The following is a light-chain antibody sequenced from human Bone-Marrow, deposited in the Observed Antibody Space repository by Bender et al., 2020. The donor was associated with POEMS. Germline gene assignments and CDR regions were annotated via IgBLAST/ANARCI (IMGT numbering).Light chain of an antibody. CDR1: NIGSKS. V-gene: IGLV3-21*03. J-gene: IGLJ3*02. CDR3: QVWDSTTGHRV. CDR2: YDS. Sequence: SHVLTQPPSVSVSPGKTATITCGGNNIGSKSVHWYRQKPGQAPVRVVYYDSDRPSGIPERLSGSNSGNTATLTISRVEAGDEADYYCQVWDSTTGHRVFGGGTKLTVL.